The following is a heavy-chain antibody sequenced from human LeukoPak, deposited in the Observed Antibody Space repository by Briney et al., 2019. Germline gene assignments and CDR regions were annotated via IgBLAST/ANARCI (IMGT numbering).Heavy chain of an antibody. CDR2: INCDGSST. CDR1: GFTLRSYW. J-gene: IGHJ4*02. Sequence: GGALRLSFAGSGFTLRSYWMHWVRPAPGKGLVWVSRINCDGSSTSYADSVKGRFTISRDNAKNTLYLQMNSLRAEDTAVYYCALSRYDYVWGSYRYDYWGQGTLVTVSS. V-gene: IGHV3-74*01. D-gene: IGHD3-16*02. CDR3: ALSRYDYVWGSYRYDY.